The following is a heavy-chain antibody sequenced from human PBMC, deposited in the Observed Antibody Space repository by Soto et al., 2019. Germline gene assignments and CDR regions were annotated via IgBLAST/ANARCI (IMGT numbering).Heavy chain of an antibody. D-gene: IGHD2-2*01. CDR3: ARARPGYCSSTSCYELYGDYEIGAFDI. J-gene: IGHJ3*02. V-gene: IGHV1-69*02. Sequence: GASVKVSCKASGGTFSSYTMSWVRQAPGQGLEWMGRIIPILGIANYAQKFQGRVTITADKSTSTAYMELSSLRSEDTAVYYCARARPGYCSSTSCYELYGDYEIGAFDIWGQGTMLTVSS. CDR2: IIPILGIA. CDR1: GGTFSSYT.